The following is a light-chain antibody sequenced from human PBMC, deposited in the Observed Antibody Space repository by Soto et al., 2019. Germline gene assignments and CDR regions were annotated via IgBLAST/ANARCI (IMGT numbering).Light chain of an antibody. CDR3: AAWDDSLVV. Sequence: QSVLTQPPSASGTPGQRVTISCSGSSSNIGSNYVYWYQQLPGTAPKLLICRNNQRPSGVPDRFSGSKSGTSASLAISGLRSEDEADYYCAAWDDSLVVFGGGTKLTVL. V-gene: IGLV1-47*01. CDR2: RNN. CDR1: SSNIGSNY. J-gene: IGLJ2*01.